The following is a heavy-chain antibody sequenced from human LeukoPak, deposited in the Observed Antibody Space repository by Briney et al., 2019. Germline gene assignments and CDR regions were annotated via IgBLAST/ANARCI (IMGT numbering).Heavy chain of an antibody. CDR1: GFTFDDYA. Sequence: GRSLRLSCAASGFTFDDYAMHWVRQAPGKGLEWVSGISWNSGSIGYADSVKGRFTISRGNAENSLYLQMNSLRAEDTALYYCAKDFYSSGGPFDYWGQGTLVTVSS. V-gene: IGHV3-9*01. D-gene: IGHD6-19*01. CDR2: ISWNSGSI. CDR3: AKDFYSSGGPFDY. J-gene: IGHJ4*02.